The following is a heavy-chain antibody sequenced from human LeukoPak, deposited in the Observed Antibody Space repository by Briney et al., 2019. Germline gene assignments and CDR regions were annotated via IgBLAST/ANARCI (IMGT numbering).Heavy chain of an antibody. V-gene: IGHV1-8*01. J-gene: IGHJ6*02. CDR1: GYTFTSYD. Sequence: ASVKVSCKASGYTFTSYDINWVRQATGQGLEWMGWMNPNSGNTGYAQKFQGRVTMTRNTSISAAYMELSSLRSEDTAVYYCARGRTMVRGVIISIYYYYYGMDVWGQGTTVTVSS. CDR3: ARGRTMVRGVIISIYYYYYGMDV. CDR2: MNPNSGNT. D-gene: IGHD3-10*01.